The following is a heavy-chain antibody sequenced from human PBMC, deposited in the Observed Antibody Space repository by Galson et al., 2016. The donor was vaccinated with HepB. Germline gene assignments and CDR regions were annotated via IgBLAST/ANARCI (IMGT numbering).Heavy chain of an antibody. CDR3: SSLDVVVTDNYYYAMDV. V-gene: IGHV5-51*01. J-gene: IGHJ6*02. Sequence: QSGAEVKKPGESLTISCKASGYNFNTYWIAWVRQMPGKGLEFMGMIYPADSDTRYGPSFQGQVTNSADKSISTAYLQWSSLKASDTAMYYCSSLDVVVTDNYYYAMDVWGHGTTVTVS. CDR1: GYNFNTYW. CDR2: IYPADSDT. D-gene: IGHD2-21*02.